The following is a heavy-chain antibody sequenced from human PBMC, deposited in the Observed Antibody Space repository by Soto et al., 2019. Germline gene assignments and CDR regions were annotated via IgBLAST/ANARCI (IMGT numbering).Heavy chain of an antibody. CDR2: IYYSGST. Sequence: SETLSLTCTFSGGSISSGSYYLGWIRQPPGKGLEWIASIYYSGSTYYNPSLKSRVTISVDKSKNQFSLRLSSVSAADTAVYYCARDSLTGNYFDPWGQGTLVTVSS. J-gene: IGHJ5*02. D-gene: IGHD1-7*01. CDR3: ARDSLTGNYFDP. V-gene: IGHV4-39*07. CDR1: GGSISSGSYY.